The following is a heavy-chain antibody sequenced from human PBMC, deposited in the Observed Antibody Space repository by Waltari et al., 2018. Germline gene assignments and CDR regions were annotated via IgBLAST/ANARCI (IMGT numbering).Heavy chain of an antibody. CDR3: AREKNGFSTRYAFDI. CDR1: GFTFSSYW. Sequence: EVQLVESGGGLVQPGGSLRLSCAASGFTFSSYWMHWVRQAPGKGLVWVSRIKSDGSSTSYADSVKGRFTISRDNAKNTLYLQMNSLRAEDTAVYYCAREKNGFSTRYAFDIWGQGTMVTVSS. D-gene: IGHD3-3*02. J-gene: IGHJ3*02. CDR2: IKSDGSST. V-gene: IGHV3-74*01.